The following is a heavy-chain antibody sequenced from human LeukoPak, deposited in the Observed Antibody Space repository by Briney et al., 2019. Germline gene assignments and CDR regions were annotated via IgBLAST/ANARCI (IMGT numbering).Heavy chain of an antibody. CDR1: GFTFSTYG. CDR2: ISSSSSYI. V-gene: IGHV3-21*01. J-gene: IGHJ4*02. D-gene: IGHD5-24*01. CDR3: ARERMATIPFDY. Sequence: GGSLRLSCAVSGFTFSTYGMHWVRQAPGKGLEWVSSISSSSSYIYYADSVKGRFTISRDNAKNSLYLQMNSLRAEDTAVYYCARERMATIPFDYWGQGTLVTVSS.